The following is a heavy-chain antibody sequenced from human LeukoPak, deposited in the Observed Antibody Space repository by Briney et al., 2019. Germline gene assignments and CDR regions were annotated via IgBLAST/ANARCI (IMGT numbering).Heavy chain of an antibody. CDR2: INTDGSST. D-gene: IGHD1-26*01. Sequence: GGSLRLSCAASGFTFSSYWMHWVRQAPGKGLVWVSRINTDGSSTSYADSVKGRFTISRDNAKNTLYLQMNNLRAEDTAVYYCARASLLGAAFDIWGQGTMVTVSS. CDR3: ARASLLGAAFDI. J-gene: IGHJ3*02. CDR1: GFTFSSYW. V-gene: IGHV3-74*01.